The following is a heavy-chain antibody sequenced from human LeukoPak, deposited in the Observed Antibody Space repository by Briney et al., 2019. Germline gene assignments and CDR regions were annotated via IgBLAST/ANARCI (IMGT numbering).Heavy chain of an antibody. CDR3: ARRSKYQLLAFDI. CDR2: IYYSGTT. D-gene: IGHD2-2*01. Sequence: PSETLSLTCTVSGGSISSSSYYWDRIRQPPGKGLEWIGSIYYSGTTYYNPSLKSRVTISVDTSKNQFSLNLSSVTAADTAVYYCARRSKYQLLAFDIWGQGTMVTVSS. V-gene: IGHV4-39*01. J-gene: IGHJ3*02. CDR1: GGSISSSSYY.